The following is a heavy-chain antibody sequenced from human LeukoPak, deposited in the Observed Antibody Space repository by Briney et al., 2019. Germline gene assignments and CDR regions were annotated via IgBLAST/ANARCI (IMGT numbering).Heavy chain of an antibody. CDR2: IYHSGST. CDR1: GYSISSGYY. V-gene: IGHV4-38-2*01. CDR3: ARSPDCSSTSCYRGIYYFDY. Sequence: PSETLSLTCAVSGYSISSGYYWGWIRQPPGKGLEWIGSIYHSGSTYYNPSLKSRVTISVDTSKNQFSLKLSSVPAADTAVYYCARSPDCSSTSCYRGIYYFDYWGQGTLVTVSS. D-gene: IGHD2-2*02. J-gene: IGHJ4*02.